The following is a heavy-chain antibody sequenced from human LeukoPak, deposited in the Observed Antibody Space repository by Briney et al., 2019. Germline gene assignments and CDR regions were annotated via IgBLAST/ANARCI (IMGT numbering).Heavy chain of an antibody. D-gene: IGHD3-22*01. CDR2: ISGSGGST. CDR3: AKDGSSGYYYGPSFFDY. Sequence: GGSLRLSCAASGFTFSSYAMSWVRKAPGKGLEGVSAISGSGGSTYYADSVKGRFTISRDNSKNTLYLQMNSLRAEDTAVYYCAKDGSSGYYYGPSFFDYWGQGTLVTVSS. V-gene: IGHV3-23*01. J-gene: IGHJ4*02. CDR1: GFTFSSYA.